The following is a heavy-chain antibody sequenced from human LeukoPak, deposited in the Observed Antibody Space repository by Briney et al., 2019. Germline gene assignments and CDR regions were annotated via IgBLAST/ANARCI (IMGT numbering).Heavy chain of an antibody. CDR2: INSDGSST. CDR3: ARPTAATSLSASFQQ. CDR1: GFTFSSYW. V-gene: IGHV3-74*03. J-gene: IGHJ1*01. D-gene: IGHD1-26*01. Sequence: PGGSLRLSCAASGFTFSSYWMYWVRQAPGKGLVWVSRINSDGSSTTYADSVKGRFTISRDNAKNTLYLQMNGLRVEDTAVYHCARPTAATSLSASFQQWGQGTLVTVSS.